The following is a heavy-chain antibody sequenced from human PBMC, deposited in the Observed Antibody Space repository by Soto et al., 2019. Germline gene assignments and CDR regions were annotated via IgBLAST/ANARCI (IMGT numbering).Heavy chain of an antibody. CDR1: GFTFSSYW. CDR2: INQDGSEK. V-gene: IGHV3-7*01. CDR3: ARDCTDGSCLGAGY. J-gene: IGHJ4*02. Sequence: EEQLVESGGGLVQPGGSLRISCVASGFTFSSYWMSWVRQAPGKGLEWVANINQDGSEKYYIDSLKGRFTISRDNAKNSLYLQMNSLRAEDTALYYCARDCTDGSCLGAGYWGQGTLVTVSS. D-gene: IGHD2-15*01.